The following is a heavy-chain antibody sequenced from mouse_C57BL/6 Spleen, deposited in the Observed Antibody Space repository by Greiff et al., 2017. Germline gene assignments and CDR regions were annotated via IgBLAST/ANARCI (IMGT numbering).Heavy chain of an antibody. CDR1: GYTFTSYW. CDR3: ARRLYYLDY. Sequence: VQLQQPGAELVRPGSSVKLSCKASGYTFTSYWMDWVKQRPGQGLEWIGNIYPSDSGTHYNQKFKDKATLTVDKSSSTAYMQLSSLTSEDSAVYYCARRLYYLDYWGQGTTLTVSS. J-gene: IGHJ2*01. V-gene: IGHV1-61*01. CDR2: IYPSDSGT.